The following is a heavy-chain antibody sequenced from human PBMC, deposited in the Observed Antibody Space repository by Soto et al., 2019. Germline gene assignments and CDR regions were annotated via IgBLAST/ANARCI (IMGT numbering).Heavy chain of an antibody. CDR3: ARGNFWGGYYTPGDYYYYGMDV. CDR2: IYYSGST. J-gene: IGHJ6*02. D-gene: IGHD3-3*01. CDR1: GGSISSGGYY. Sequence: SETLSLTCTVSGGSISSGGYYWSWIRQHPGKGLEWIGYIYYSGSTYYNPSLKSRVTISVDTSKNQFSLKLSSVTAADTAVYYCARGNFWGGYYTPGDYYYYGMDVWGQGTTVTVSS. V-gene: IGHV4-31*03.